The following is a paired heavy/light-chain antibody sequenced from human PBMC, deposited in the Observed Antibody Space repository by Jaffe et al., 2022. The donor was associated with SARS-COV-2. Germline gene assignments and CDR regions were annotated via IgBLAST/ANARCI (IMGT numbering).Light chain of an antibody. V-gene: IGKV3-20*01. J-gene: IGKJ1*01. CDR2: GTS. CDR3: QQYGDSPRT. Sequence: EIVLTQSPGTLSLSPGERATLSCRASQSVSTSYLAWYQQKPGQAPRLLMYGTSSRATGIPDRFSGSGSGTDFTLTISRLEPEDFAVYYCQQYGDSPRTFGQGTKVEIK. CDR1: QSVSTSY.
Heavy chain of an antibody. J-gene: IGHJ4*02. D-gene: IGHD4-17*01. CDR2: IHTSGNT. V-gene: IGHV4-4*07. Sequence: QVQLQESGPGLVKPSETLSLTCTVSGSSISGYYWAWIRQCAGKGLEWIGRIHTSGNTIYNPSLRSRVTMSVDTSKKQISLKLTSVTAADTAVYYCARPNNDDYAFDYWGQGTLVTVSS. CDR3: ARPNNDDYAFDY. CDR1: GSSISGYY.